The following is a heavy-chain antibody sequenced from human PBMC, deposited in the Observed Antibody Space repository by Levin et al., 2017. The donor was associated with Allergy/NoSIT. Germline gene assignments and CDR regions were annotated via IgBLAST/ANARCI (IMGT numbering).Heavy chain of an antibody. V-gene: IGHV4-39*01. CDR2: IYYSGST. CDR3: ARLHLYHDKGDAFDI. Sequence: SETLSLTCTVSGGSISSSSYYWGWIRQPPGKGLEWIGSIYYSGSTYYNPSLKSRVTISVDTSKNQFSLKLSSVTAADTAVYYCARLHLYHDKGDAFDIWGQGTMVTVSS. CDR1: GGSISSSSYY. J-gene: IGHJ3*02. D-gene: IGHD3-22*01.